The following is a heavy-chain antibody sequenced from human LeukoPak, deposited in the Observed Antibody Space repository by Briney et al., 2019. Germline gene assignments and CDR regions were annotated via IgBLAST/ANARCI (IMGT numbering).Heavy chain of an antibody. CDR3: AKVPAGNKVEY. V-gene: IGHV3-23*01. CDR2: ISISGGST. D-gene: IGHD6-19*01. J-gene: IGHJ4*02. Sequence: GGSLRLSCAASGVTFTNYAMTWVRQAPGKGLEWVSGISISGGSTDYADSVKGRFTISRDNSKNTLYLQMDSLRAEDTAVYYCAKVPAGNKVEYWGQGTLVTVSS. CDR1: GVTFTNYA.